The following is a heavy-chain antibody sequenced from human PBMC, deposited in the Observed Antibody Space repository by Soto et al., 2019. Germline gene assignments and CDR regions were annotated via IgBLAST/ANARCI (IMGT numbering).Heavy chain of an antibody. V-gene: IGHV1-3*01. CDR3: ARSPRNRGFDY. D-gene: IGHD7-27*01. CDR2: INAGNGNT. CDR1: GYTFTSYA. Sequence: ASVKVSCKASGYTFTSYAMHWVRQAPGQRLEWMGWINAGNGNTKYSQKFQGRVTMTRDTSITTAYMELSSLRSEDTAVYYCARSPRNRGFDYWGLGALVTVSS. J-gene: IGHJ4*02.